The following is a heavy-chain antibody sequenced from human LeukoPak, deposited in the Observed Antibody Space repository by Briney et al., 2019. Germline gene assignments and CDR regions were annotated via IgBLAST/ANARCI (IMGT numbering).Heavy chain of an antibody. V-gene: IGHV4-34*01. Sequence: PSETLSLTCAVSNGSFSGYYWTWIRQPPGKGQEWIGEINNSGTTYYNPSLKSRVTISLDKSRNHFSLELSSMTAADTALYFCARGGTTYYSGSGSDPWGQGTLVTVSS. J-gene: IGHJ5*02. CDR2: INNSGTT. D-gene: IGHD3-10*01. CDR1: NGSFSGYY. CDR3: ARGGTTYYSGSGSDP.